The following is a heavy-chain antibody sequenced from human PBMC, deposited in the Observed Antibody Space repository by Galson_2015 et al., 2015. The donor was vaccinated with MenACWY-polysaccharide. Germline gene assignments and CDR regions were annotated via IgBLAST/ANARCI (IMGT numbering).Heavy chain of an antibody. CDR1: GFTFSSYW. V-gene: IGHV3-74*01. CDR3: ARAPAWNQFDY. D-gene: IGHD1-14*01. Sequence: SLRLSCAASGFTFSSYWMHWVRQAPGRGLEWVSRINSDGRSKTYADSVKGRFTISRDNAKNALYLQMNSLRAEDTSVYYCARAPAWNQFDYWGQGTLVTVSS. CDR2: INSDGRSK. J-gene: IGHJ4*02.